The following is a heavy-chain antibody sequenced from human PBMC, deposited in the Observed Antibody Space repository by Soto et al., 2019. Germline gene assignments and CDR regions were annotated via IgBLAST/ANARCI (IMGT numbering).Heavy chain of an antibody. Sequence: EVQLVESGGGLVQPGGSLRLACAGSGFRVSDYWMHWVRQAPGKGLVWVSSVSNEGSKEYADFVKGRFTISKDNAKNTLYLEMDSLSVEDTALYYCTAIPRNAMGVWGQGTKVTVAS. CDR3: TAIPRNAMGV. CDR2: VSNEGSK. J-gene: IGHJ6*02. D-gene: IGHD1-1*01. V-gene: IGHV3-74*01. CDR1: GFRVSDYW.